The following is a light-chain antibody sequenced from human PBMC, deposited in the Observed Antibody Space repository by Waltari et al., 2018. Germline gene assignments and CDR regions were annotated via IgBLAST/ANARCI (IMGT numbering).Light chain of an antibody. CDR1: QSVSSN. CDR3: QQYNNWPPVFT. J-gene: IGKJ3*01. CDR2: GPS. V-gene: IGKV3-15*01. Sequence: EIVMTQSPATLSVSPGERATLSCRASQSVSSNLAWYQQKPGQAPRPLIYGPSPRATGIPARFSGSGSGTEFTLTISSLQSEDFAVYYCQQYNNWPPVFTFGPGTKVDIK.